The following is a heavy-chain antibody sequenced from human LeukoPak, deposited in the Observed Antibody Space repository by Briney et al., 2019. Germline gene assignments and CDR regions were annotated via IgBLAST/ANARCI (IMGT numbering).Heavy chain of an antibody. CDR1: GFSLSTSGVG. CDR3: AHYYGSGTYQNRYFDY. V-gene: IGHV2-5*02. Sequence: SGPTLVKPTQTLTLTCTFSGFSLSTSGVGVGWIRQPPGKALEWLALIYWDDDKYYSPSLKVRLTITRDTSKNQVVLTMTNVDPVDTGTYFCAHYYGSGTYQNRYFDYWGQGALVTVSS. J-gene: IGHJ4*02. D-gene: IGHD3-10*01. CDR2: IYWDDDK.